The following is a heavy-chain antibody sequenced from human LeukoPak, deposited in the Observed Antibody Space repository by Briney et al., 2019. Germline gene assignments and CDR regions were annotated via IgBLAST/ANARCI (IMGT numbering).Heavy chain of an antibody. CDR2: ITGGSGNM. CDR1: GFTFSSYE. D-gene: IGHD6-19*01. V-gene: IGHV3-48*03. Sequence: QPGGSLRLSCAASGFTFSSYEMNWVRQAPGKGLEWVSSITGGSGNMYYADSVEGRFTISRDNAKNSLYLQMNSLRAEDTAVYYCARGSGYTSGWYWDYWGQGTLVTVSS. CDR3: ARGSGYTSGWYWDY. J-gene: IGHJ4*02.